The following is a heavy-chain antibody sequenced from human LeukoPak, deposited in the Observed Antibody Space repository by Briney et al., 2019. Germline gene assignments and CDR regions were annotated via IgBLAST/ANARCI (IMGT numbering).Heavy chain of an antibody. CDR3: ARAPPDCSGGSCTLSGMDV. D-gene: IGHD2-15*01. Sequence: TSETLSLTCTVSGGSISSYHWSWIRQPPGKGPEWIGYIYYSGSTNYNPSLKSRVTISVDTSKNQFSLKLSSVTAADTAVYYCARAPPDCSGGSCTLSGMDVWGQGTTVTVSS. CDR2: IYYSGST. J-gene: IGHJ6*02. V-gene: IGHV4-59*01. CDR1: GGSISSYH.